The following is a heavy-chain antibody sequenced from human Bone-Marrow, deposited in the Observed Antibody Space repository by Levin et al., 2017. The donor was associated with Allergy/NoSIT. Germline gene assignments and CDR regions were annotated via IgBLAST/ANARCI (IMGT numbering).Heavy chain of an antibody. CDR3: AKAPLGYCTNGVCLDAFDI. CDR2: ISGSGGST. J-gene: IGHJ3*02. Sequence: GGSLRLSCAASGFTFSSYAMSWVRQAPGKGLEWVSAISGSGGSTYYADSVKGRFTISRDNSKNTLYLQMNSLRAEDTAVYYCAKAPLGYCTNGVCLDAFDIWGQGTMVTVSS. D-gene: IGHD2-8*01. V-gene: IGHV3-23*01. CDR1: GFTFSSYA.